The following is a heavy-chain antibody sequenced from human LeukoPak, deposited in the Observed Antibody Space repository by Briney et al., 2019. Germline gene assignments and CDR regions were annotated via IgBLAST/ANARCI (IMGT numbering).Heavy chain of an antibody. CDR1: GFTFNNHN. CDR3: ARANPVLMVAKYFQH. J-gene: IGHJ1*01. D-gene: IGHD2-8*01. Sequence: PGGSLRLSCVASGFTFNNHNMDWVRQAPGKGLEWISYISGSGDAIFYADSVKGRFTISRDNSKNTLYLQMNSLRAEDTAVYYCARANPVLMVAKYFQHWGQGTLVTVSS. CDR2: ISGSGDAI. V-gene: IGHV3-48*01.